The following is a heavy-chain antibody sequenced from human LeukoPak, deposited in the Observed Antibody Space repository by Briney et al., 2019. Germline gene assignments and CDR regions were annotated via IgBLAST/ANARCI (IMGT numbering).Heavy chain of an antibody. V-gene: IGHV1-18*01. CDR1: GYTFSNYV. CDR3: ARSGPQDWALDH. CDR2: ISVYSGNA. Sequence: ASVKVSCKTSGYTFSNYVITWVGQAPGQGLEWMGWISVYSGNAIYAQNLQGRVTMTTDTSTSTAYLELSSLTSDDTAIYYCARSGPQDWALDHWGRGTLVTVSP. J-gene: IGHJ4*02. D-gene: IGHD1-14*01.